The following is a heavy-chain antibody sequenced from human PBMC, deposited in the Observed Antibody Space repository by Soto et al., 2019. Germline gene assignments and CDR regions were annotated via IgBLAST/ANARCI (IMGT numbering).Heavy chain of an antibody. V-gene: IGHV3-23*01. J-gene: IGHJ5*02. CDR3: AKDHSYDFWSGYYSWFDP. Sequence: GGCRGRSWAGSGFTFSSYAMSWVRQAPGKGLEWVSAISGSGGSTYYADSVKGRFTISRDNSKNTLYLQMNSLRAEDTAVYYCAKDHSYDFWSGYYSWFDPWGQGTLVTVSS. D-gene: IGHD3-3*01. CDR2: ISGSGGST. CDR1: GFTFSSYA.